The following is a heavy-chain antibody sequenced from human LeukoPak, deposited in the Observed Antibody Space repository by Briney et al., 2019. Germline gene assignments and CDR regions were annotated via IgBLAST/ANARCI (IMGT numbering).Heavy chain of an antibody. CDR1: GGSISSYY. D-gene: IGHD3-10*01. J-gene: IGHJ4*02. V-gene: IGHV4-59*01. CDR2: IYYSGST. Sequence: PSETLSLTCTVSGGSISSYYWSWIRQPPGKGLEWIGYIYYSGSTNYNPSLKSRVTISVDTSKNQFSLKLSSVTAADTAVYYCARGPTTSLRGMLNYWGQGTLVTVSS. CDR3: ARGPTTSLRGMLNY.